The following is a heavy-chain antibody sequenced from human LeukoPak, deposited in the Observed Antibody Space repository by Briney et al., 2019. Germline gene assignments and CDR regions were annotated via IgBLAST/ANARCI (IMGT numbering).Heavy chain of an antibody. D-gene: IGHD3-22*01. Sequence: PRGSLRLSCAASGFTFSSYAMSWVGQAPGKGLEWVSAISGSGGGTYYADSGKGRFTISRDNSKNTLYLQMSSLRAEATAVYYCARETYYYASSGYDPYFDYWGQGTLVTVSS. CDR3: ARETYYYASSGYDPYFDY. CDR2: ISGSGGGT. V-gene: IGHV3-23*01. CDR1: GFTFSSYA. J-gene: IGHJ4*02.